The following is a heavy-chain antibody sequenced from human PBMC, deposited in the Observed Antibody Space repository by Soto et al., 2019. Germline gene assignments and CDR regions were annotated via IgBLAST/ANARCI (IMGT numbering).Heavy chain of an antibody. V-gene: IGHV1-69*13. CDR1: GGTFSSYA. CDR2: IIPIFGTA. CDR3: ARDRIVVVPGTYGMDV. D-gene: IGHD2-2*01. Sequence: ASVKVSCKASGGTFSSYAISWVRQAPGQGLEWMGGIIPIFGTANYAQKFQGRVTITADESTSTAYMELSSLRSEDTAVYYCARDRIVVVPGTYGMDVWGQGTTVTVSS. J-gene: IGHJ6*02.